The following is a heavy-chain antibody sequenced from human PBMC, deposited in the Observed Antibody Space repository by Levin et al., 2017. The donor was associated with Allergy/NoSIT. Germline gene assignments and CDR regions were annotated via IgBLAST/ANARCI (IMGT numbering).Heavy chain of an antibody. D-gene: IGHD2-2*01. Sequence: VKVSCKASGYTFTDYYMHWVRQAPGQGLEWMGWINPNSGGTNYGQKFQDRVTMTRDTSINRVYMELTRLRSDDTAVYYCARVGTVVPATKRWGTFDPWGQGTLVTVSS. CDR2: INPNSGGT. CDR1: GYTFTDYY. V-gene: IGHV1-2*02. J-gene: IGHJ5*02. CDR3: ARVGTVVPATKRWGTFDP.